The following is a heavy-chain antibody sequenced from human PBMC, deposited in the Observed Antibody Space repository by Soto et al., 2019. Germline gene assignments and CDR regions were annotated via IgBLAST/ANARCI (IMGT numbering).Heavy chain of an antibody. J-gene: IGHJ5*02. Sequence: QVQLVQSGAEVKTPASSVKVSCKASGGTFNSYSIDWVRQAPGQGFEWMGGIIPMSGRPNYAQRFQGRVTFSADKSTNTVYMELNSLTHEDTAVYYCTRRGRQSANWFDPWGQGTLVTVSS. CDR3: TRRGRQSANWFDP. CDR2: IIPMSGRP. CDR1: GGTFNSYS. V-gene: IGHV1-69*06.